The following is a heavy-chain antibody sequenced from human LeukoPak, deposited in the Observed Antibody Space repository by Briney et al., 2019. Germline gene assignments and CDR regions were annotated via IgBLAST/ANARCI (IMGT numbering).Heavy chain of an antibody. CDR1: GSTFTAYY. V-gene: IGHV1-46*01. J-gene: IGHJ6*04. Sequence: GASVKVSCKASGSTFTAYYIHWVRQAPGQGLEWMGIINPSGGSTSYAHKLQGRVTMTRDTHTSTVYMELSSLRSEDTAVYYCAREKIEYYDILTGPPTFYYCGRDVWGGATTHSVPS. CDR3: AREKIEYYDILTGPPTFYYCGRDV. D-gene: IGHD3-9*01. CDR2: INPSGGST.